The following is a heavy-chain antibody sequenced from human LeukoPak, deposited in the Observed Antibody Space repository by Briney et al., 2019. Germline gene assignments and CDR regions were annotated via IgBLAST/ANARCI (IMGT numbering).Heavy chain of an antibody. CDR2: TSGSGHST. V-gene: IGHV3-23*01. Sequence: GGSLRLSCEASGFTFSSYAMIWVRQIPGKRLEWVSGTSGSGHSTWHADSVKGRFTISRDNSKNTMYLQMNSLRAEDTAVYYCVTDRPGVMDFDFWGQGTLVTVSS. D-gene: IGHD2-2*03. J-gene: IGHJ4*02. CDR3: VTDRPGVMDFDF. CDR1: GFTFSSYA.